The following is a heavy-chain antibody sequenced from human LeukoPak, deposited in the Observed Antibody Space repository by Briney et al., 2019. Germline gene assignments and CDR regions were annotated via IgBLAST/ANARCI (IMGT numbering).Heavy chain of an antibody. Sequence: GGSLRLPCAASGFTFSSYAMSWVRQAPGKGLEWVSTISGSGGSTYYADSVKGRFTISRDNSKNTLYLQMNSLRAEDTAFYYCAKAGRVGYYYYYMDVWGKGTTVTVSS. J-gene: IGHJ6*03. CDR2: ISGSGGST. D-gene: IGHD3-10*01. V-gene: IGHV3-23*01. CDR3: AKAGRVGYYYYYMDV. CDR1: GFTFSSYA.